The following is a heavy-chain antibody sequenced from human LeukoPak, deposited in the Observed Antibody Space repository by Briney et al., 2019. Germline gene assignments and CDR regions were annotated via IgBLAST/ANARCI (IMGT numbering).Heavy chain of an antibody. CDR1: GFTFSSYG. CDR3: ARGKYGSGSYFDY. J-gene: IGHJ4*02. V-gene: IGHV3-33*01. CDR2: IWYDGSNK. D-gene: IGHD3-10*01. Sequence: GGSLRLSCAASGFTFSSYGMHWVRQAPGKGLEWVAVIWYDGSNKYYADSVKGRFTISRDNSKNTLYLQMNSLRAEDTAVCYCARGKYGSGSYFDYWGQGTLVTVSS.